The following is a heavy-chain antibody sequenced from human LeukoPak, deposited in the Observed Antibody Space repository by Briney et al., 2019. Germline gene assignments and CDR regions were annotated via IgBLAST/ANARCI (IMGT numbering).Heavy chain of an antibody. CDR1: GFTFSSNG. CDR3: ARDWGTSSLYLVN. D-gene: IGHD6-6*01. CDR2: IQNDGNNI. J-gene: IGHJ4*02. V-gene: IGHV3-30*02. Sequence: RPGGSLRLXCAASGFTFSSNGMHWVRQAPGKGLECVAFIQNDGNNIKYADSVKGRFTISRDNSKNTLYLQMNSLRAEDTAVYYCARDWGTSSLYLVNWGQGTLVTVSS.